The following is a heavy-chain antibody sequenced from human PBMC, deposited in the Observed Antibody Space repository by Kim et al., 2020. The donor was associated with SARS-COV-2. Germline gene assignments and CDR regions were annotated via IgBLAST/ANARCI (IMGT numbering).Heavy chain of an antibody. Sequence: AQKFQGRVTSTEDTSTDTAYMELSSLRSEDTAVYYCATVRAIQGREFDYWGQGTLVTVSS. J-gene: IGHJ4*02. CDR3: ATVRAIQGREFDY. V-gene: IGHV1-24*01.